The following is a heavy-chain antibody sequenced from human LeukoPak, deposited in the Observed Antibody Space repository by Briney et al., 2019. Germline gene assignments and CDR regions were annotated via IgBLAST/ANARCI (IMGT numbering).Heavy chain of an antibody. V-gene: IGHV3-23*01. J-gene: IGHJ4*02. CDR3: AKDGWITGTTYFDC. Sequence: GGSLRLSCAASGFTFDNYAMSWVRQAPGKGLEWVSAISSSGGSSYHADSVKGRFTISRDNSKNTLYLQMNSLRVDDTAVYYCAKDGWITGTTYFDCWGQGTLVTVSS. D-gene: IGHD1-7*01. CDR1: GFTFDNYA. CDR2: ISSSGGSS.